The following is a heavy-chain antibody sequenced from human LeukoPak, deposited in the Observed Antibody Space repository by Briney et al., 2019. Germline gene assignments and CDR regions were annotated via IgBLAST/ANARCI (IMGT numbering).Heavy chain of an antibody. D-gene: IGHD3-22*01. Sequence: ASLKVSCKASGYTFTNYYVHCGRQTPRQRLERMGIIKPSGGGTSYALKFQVRVTMTRDTSTSTAYMELSSLRSEDPAVYYCAIDHFDSSGYYYVLGYFEHWGQGTLVTVSS. J-gene: IGHJ1*01. CDR2: IKPSGGGT. CDR3: AIDHFDSSGYYYVLGYFEH. CDR1: GYTFTNYY. V-gene: IGHV1-46*01.